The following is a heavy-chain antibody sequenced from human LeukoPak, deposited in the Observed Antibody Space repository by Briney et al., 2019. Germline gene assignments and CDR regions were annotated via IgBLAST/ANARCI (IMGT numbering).Heavy chain of an antibody. J-gene: IGHJ5*02. V-gene: IGHV4-4*07. CDR3: AQEGAGYCTNGVCYFSWFDP. Sequence: HSETLSLTCTVSGGSISSYYWSWIRQPAGKGLEWIGRIYTSGSTNYNPSLKSRVTMSVDTSKNQFSLKLSSVTAADTAVYYCAQEGAGYCTNGVCYFSWFDPWGQGTLVTVS. CDR2: IYTSGST. D-gene: IGHD2-8*01. CDR1: GGSISSYY.